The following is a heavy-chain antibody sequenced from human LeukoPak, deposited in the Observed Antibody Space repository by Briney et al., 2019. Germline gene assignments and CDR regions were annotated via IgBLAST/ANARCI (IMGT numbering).Heavy chain of an antibody. J-gene: IGHJ5*02. Sequence: GGSLRLSCSASGFTFSTHVMHWVRQAPGKGLEYVSAISSSGGSAYYADSVTGRFTISRDNSKNTLYLQMNSLRAEDTAVYYCAKDGTSGWYVGNWFDPWGQGTLVTVSS. CDR3: AKDGTSGWYVGNWFDP. D-gene: IGHD6-19*01. CDR1: GFTFSTHV. V-gene: IGHV3-64*04. CDR2: ISSSGGSA.